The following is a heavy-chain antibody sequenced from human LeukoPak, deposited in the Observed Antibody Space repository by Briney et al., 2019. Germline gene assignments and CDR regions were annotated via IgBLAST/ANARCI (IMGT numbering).Heavy chain of an antibody. J-gene: IGHJ5*01. CDR2: ISAYNGNT. CDR3: AREGYCSSGTCYATRNWFDS. D-gene: IGHD2-15*01. V-gene: IGHV1-18*01. Sequence: AAVKVRLTPSGYRFTIYGISMVRQAPGQGLEWMGWISAYNGNTHYAQKLQGRVTLTTDTSTSTAYMELRRLRSDDTAVYYCAREGYCSSGTCYATRNWFDSWAQGTLVTVSS. CDR1: GYRFTIYG.